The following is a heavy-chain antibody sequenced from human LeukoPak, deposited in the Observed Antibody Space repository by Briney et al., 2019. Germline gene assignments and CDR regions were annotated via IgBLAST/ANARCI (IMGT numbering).Heavy chain of an antibody. CDR1: GGSISSGGYY. J-gene: IGHJ4*02. Sequence: SQTLSLTCTVSGGSISSGGYYWSWIRQHPGKGLEWIGYIYYSGSTYYNPSLKSRVTISVDTSKNQFSLKLSSVTAADTAVYYCSSCSGGSCYPTFWGQGTLVTVSS. D-gene: IGHD2-15*01. CDR3: SSCSGGSCYPTF. V-gene: IGHV4-31*03. CDR2: IYYSGST.